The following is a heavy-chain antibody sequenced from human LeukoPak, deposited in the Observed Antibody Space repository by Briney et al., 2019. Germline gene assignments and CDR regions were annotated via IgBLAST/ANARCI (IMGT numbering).Heavy chain of an antibody. V-gene: IGHV4-39*07. CDR1: GGSISSSSYY. D-gene: IGHD3-16*01. CDR2: IYYSGST. J-gene: IGHJ3*02. CDR3: ARTSTMLNAFDI. Sequence: SETLSLTCTVSGGSISSSSYYWGWIRQPPGKGLEWIGSIYYSGSTYYNPPLKSRVTISVDTSKNQFSLKLSSVTAADTAVYYCARTSTMLNAFDIWGQGTMVTVSS.